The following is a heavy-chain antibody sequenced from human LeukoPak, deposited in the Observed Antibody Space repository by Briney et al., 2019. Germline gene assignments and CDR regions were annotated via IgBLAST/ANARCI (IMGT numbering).Heavy chain of an antibody. CDR1: GFTFSSYA. D-gene: IGHD2-2*02. Sequence: GGSLRLSCAASGFTFSSYAMHWVRQAPGKGLEWVAVISYDGSNKYYADSVKGRFTISRDNSKNTLYLQMNSLRAEDTAVYYCARDVWDIVVVPAAIGGNYYYYGMDAWGQGATVTVSS. CDR2: ISYDGSNK. CDR3: ARDVWDIVVVPAAIGGNYYYYGMDA. J-gene: IGHJ6*02. V-gene: IGHV3-30-3*01.